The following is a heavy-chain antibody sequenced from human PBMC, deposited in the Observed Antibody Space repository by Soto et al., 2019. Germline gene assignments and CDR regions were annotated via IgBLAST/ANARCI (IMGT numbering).Heavy chain of an antibody. CDR2: FDPEDGET. V-gene: IGHV1-24*01. D-gene: IGHD3-16*01. CDR1: GYTLTELS. Sequence: GASVKVSCKVSGYTLTELSMHWVRQAPGKGLEWMGVFDPEDGETIYAQKFQGRVTMTEDISTDTAYMELSSLRSEDTAVYYCATVGGVGYGDAFDIWGQGTMVTVSS. J-gene: IGHJ3*02. CDR3: ATVGGVGYGDAFDI.